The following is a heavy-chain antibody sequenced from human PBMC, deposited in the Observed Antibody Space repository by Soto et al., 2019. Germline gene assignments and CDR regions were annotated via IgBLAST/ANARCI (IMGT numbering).Heavy chain of an antibody. Sequence: ASVKVSCTASGYTFTSYYMHWVRQAPGQGLEWMGIINPSGGSTSYAQKFQGRVTMTRDTSTSTVYMELSSLRSEDTAVYYCASSDTGYCSSTSCPYYYYYYYMDVWGKGTTVTVSS. CDR1: GYTFTSYY. J-gene: IGHJ6*03. CDR3: ASSDTGYCSSTSCPYYYYYYYMDV. V-gene: IGHV1-46*01. CDR2: INPSGGST. D-gene: IGHD2-2*01.